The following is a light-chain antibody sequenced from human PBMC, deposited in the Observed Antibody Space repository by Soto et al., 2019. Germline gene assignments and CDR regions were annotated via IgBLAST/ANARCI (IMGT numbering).Light chain of an antibody. CDR1: QSISTY. J-gene: IGKJ1*01. CDR2: TAS. CDR3: QQSYTTPRT. V-gene: IGKV1-39*01. Sequence: DIQMTQSPSSLSASVGDRVTITCRASQSISTYLNWYQQKPGKAPRLLIYTASRLQSGVSSRFSCSGSETDFTLSISSLQPEDFGTYYCQQSYTTPRTFGKGTKVDIK.